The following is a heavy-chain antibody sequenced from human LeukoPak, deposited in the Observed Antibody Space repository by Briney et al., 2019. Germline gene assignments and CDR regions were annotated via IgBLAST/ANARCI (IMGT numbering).Heavy chain of an antibody. V-gene: IGHV4-30-4*01. Sequence: SETLSLTCTVSGGSISSGDYYWSWIRQPPGKGLEWIGYIYYSGSTYYNPSLKSRVTISVDTSKNQFSLKLGSVTAADTAVYYCARAWGLDYGDYEGSDYWGQGTLVTVSS. CDR2: IYYSGST. CDR3: ARAWGLDYGDYEGSDY. D-gene: IGHD4-17*01. J-gene: IGHJ4*02. CDR1: GGSISSGDYY.